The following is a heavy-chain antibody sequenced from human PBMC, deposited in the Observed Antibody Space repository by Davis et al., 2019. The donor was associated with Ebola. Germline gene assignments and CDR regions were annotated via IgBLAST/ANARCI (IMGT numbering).Heavy chain of an antibody. Sequence: PGGSLRLSCAASGFTFSHHDMHWVRQAPGKGLEWVAVISYDGSNKYYADSVKGRFTISRDNSKNTPYLQMNSLRAEDTAVYYCAKDRLFRYNWNPPAFDIWGQGTMVTVSS. J-gene: IGHJ3*02. D-gene: IGHD1-20*01. CDR3: AKDRLFRYNWNPPAFDI. CDR1: GFTFSHHD. V-gene: IGHV3-30*18. CDR2: ISYDGSNK.